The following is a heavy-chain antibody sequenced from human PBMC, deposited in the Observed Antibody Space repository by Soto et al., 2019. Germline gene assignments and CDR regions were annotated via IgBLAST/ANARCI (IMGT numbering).Heavy chain of an antibody. V-gene: IGHV3-13*01. CDR1: GFTFSSYD. CDR2: IGTAGDT. Sequence: GGSLRLSCAASGFTFSSYDMHWVRQATGKGLEWVSAIGTAGDTYYPSSVKGRFTISRENAKNTLDLQMNSLRAEDTAVYYCARVKDGMDVWGQGTTVTVSS. CDR3: ARVKDGMDV. J-gene: IGHJ6*02.